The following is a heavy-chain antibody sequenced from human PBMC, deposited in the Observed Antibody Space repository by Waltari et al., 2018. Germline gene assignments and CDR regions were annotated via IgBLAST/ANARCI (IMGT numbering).Heavy chain of an antibody. Sequence: EVQLSESGGALVQHGGSLRISCAASGLSFSTHVINRGRQGTGKGLRGFSAISDDGSYTYYGDAVRVRFSVSRDNSKSMLYLDMNRLSAEDTAIYYCAASWHYINSSCSYYADNWGQGTLVTVSS. V-gene: IGHV3-23*01. CDR1: GLSFSTHV. CDR2: ISDDGSYT. D-gene: IGHD3-10*01. J-gene: IGHJ4*02. CDR3: AASWHYINSSCSYYADN.